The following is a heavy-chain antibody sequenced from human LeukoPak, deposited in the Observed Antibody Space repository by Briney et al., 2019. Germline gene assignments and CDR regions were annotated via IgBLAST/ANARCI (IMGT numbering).Heavy chain of an antibody. V-gene: IGHV3-9*01. CDR2: VRWNSETK. CDR3: AKSRLATLSYWYFDL. D-gene: IGHD6-25*01. Sequence: GGSLRLSCAASGFTFDDYAMHWVRQAPGKGLECVSGVRWNSETKAYADSVKGRFTISRDNAKNSLYLQMDSLRPEDTALYFCAKSRLATLSYWYFDLWAVAPWSLSPQ. J-gene: IGHJ2*01. CDR1: GFTFDDYA.